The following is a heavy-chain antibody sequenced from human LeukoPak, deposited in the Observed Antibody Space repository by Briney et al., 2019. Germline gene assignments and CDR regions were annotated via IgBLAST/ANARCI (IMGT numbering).Heavy chain of an antibody. CDR1: GYTFTAYY. V-gene: IGHV1-2*02. D-gene: IGHD3-10*01. CDR2: INPNSGGT. J-gene: IGHJ4*02. CDR3: ARRSGPDY. Sequence: ASVKVSCKASGYTFTAYYMHWLQQPPGQGLEWMGWINPNSGGTNYAQKFQGRVTMTRDTSISTAYMELSRLRSDDTAVYYCARRSGPDYWGQGTLVTVSS.